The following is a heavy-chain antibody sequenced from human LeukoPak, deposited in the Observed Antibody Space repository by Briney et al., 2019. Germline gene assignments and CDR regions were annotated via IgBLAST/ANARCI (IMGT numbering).Heavy chain of an antibody. CDR2: IYYSGST. Sequence: PSETLSLTCTVSGGSISSYYWSWIRQPPGKGLEWIGYIYYSGSTNYNPSLKSRVTISVDTSKNQFSLKPSSVTAADTAVYYCARRSSWYGFYFDYWGQGTLVTVSS. CDR1: GGSISSYY. J-gene: IGHJ4*02. CDR3: ARRSSWYGFYFDY. D-gene: IGHD6-13*01. V-gene: IGHV4-59*08.